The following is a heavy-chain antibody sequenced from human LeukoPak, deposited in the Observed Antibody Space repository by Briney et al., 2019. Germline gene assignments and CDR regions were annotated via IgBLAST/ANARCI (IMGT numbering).Heavy chain of an antibody. J-gene: IGHJ1*01. V-gene: IGHV2-5*02. CDR1: GFSLSSTGVG. CDR2: IYWDDDW. Sequence: ESGPTLVKPTQTLTLTCAFSGFSLSSTGVGVGWIRQPPGKALEWLALIYWDDDWRYSPSLKSRLTITKDTSKKQVFLTMTNMDPVDTATYYRVHAPPGGYSGFDPTEYFQYWGQGTLVIVSS. CDR3: VHAPPGGYSGFDPTEYFQY. D-gene: IGHD5-12*01.